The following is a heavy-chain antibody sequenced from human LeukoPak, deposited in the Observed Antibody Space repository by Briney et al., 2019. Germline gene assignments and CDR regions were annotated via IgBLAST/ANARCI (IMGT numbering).Heavy chain of an antibody. CDR3: ARDLPSSLYEV. V-gene: IGHV4-59*01. Sequence: SETLSLTRTVSGGSISSYYWSWIRQPPGKGLEWIGYIYYSGSTNYNPSLKSRVTMSVDTSKNQFSLKLSSVTAADTAVYYCARDLPSSLYEVWGQGTLVTVSS. J-gene: IGHJ4*02. CDR1: GGSISSYY. D-gene: IGHD5/OR15-5a*01. CDR2: IYYSGST.